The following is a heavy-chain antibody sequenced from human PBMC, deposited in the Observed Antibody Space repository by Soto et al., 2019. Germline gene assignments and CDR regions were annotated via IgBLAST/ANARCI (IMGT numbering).Heavy chain of an antibody. CDR1: GGTFSSYS. Sequence: GASVQVSCQASGGTFSSYSISWVRQAPGQGLEWMGGIIPIFGTANYAQKFQGRVTITADESTSTAYMELSSPISEDTAVYYCAGSIVRMCYFDYWGQGTLVTVSS. D-gene: IGHD3-10*01. V-gene: IGHV1-69*13. J-gene: IGHJ4*02. CDR2: IIPIFGTA. CDR3: AGSIVRMCYFDY.